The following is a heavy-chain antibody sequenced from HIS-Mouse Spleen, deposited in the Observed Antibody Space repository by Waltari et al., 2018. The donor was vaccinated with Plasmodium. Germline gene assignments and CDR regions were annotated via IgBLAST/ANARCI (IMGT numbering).Heavy chain of an antibody. J-gene: IGHJ3*02. CDR3: AKGSFIGSGYDPWAFDI. CDR2: ISYDGSNK. CDR1: GFTFSTYC. Sequence: QVQLVESGGGVVQPGRSLRLPCAAPGFTFSTYCMHWVRQAPGKGLEWVAVISYDGSNKYYADSVKGRFTISRDNSKNTLYLQMNSLRAEDTAVYYCAKGSFIGSGYDPWAFDIWGQGTMVTVSS. D-gene: IGHD5-12*01. V-gene: IGHV3-30*18.